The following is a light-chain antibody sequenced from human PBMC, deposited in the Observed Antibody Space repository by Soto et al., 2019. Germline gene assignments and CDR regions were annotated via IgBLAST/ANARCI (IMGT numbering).Light chain of an antibody. Sequence: ENVLTQSPGTLSLSPGDRASLSCRASQSVSNNYLAWHQQRPGQAPRLLIFGASNRATGVPDRFTGSASGTDFTLTISRLQPEDFAVYYCQQYNNWPRTFGQGTKVDIK. J-gene: IGKJ1*01. CDR3: QQYNNWPRT. CDR1: QSVSNNY. V-gene: IGKV3-20*01. CDR2: GAS.